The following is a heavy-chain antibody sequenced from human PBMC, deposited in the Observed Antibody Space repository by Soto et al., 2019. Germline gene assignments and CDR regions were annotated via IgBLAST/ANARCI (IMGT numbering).Heavy chain of an antibody. CDR1: GYSFTSYW. V-gene: IGHV5-10-1*01. CDR2: IDPSDSYT. CDR3: ATPPPYSSGQRDYYFYSMDV. Sequence: PGESLKISCKGSGYSFTSYWISWVRQMPGKGPECMGRIDPSDSYTNYSPSFQGDVTISADKSISTAYLQWSSLKASDTAMHYCATPPPYSSGQRDYYFYSMDVWGQGTMVTVAS. J-gene: IGHJ6*02. D-gene: IGHD6-19*01.